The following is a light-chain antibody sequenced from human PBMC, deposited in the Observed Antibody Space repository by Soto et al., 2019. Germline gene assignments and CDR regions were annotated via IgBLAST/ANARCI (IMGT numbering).Light chain of an antibody. J-gene: IGLJ2*01. CDR1: SSNIGSNY. Sequence: QSVLTQPPSVSAAPGQKVTISCSGSSSNIGSNYVSWYQQLPGTAPKLLIYDNNKRPSGIPDRFSGSKSGTSATLGITGLQTGDEADYYCGTWDSSLIALLFGGGTKLTVL. CDR2: DNN. V-gene: IGLV1-51*01. CDR3: GTWDSSLIALL.